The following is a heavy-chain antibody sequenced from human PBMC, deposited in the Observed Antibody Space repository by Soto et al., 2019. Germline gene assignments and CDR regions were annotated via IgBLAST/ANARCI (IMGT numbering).Heavy chain of an antibody. J-gene: IGHJ4*02. D-gene: IGHD3-3*01. Sequence: TLSLTCTVSGGSISSGDYYWSWILQPPGKGLEWIGYIFYSGNTYYNPSLKSRITISIDTSKNQFSLSLTSVTAADTAVYFCARDATIFDTDGYYYYFDYWGQGTPVTVSS. CDR3: ARDATIFDTDGYYYYFDY. V-gene: IGHV4-30-4*01. CDR2: IFYSGNT. CDR1: GGSISSGDYY.